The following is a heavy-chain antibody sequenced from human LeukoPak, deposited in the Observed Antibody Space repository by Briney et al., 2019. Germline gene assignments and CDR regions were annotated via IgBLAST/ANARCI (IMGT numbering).Heavy chain of an antibody. J-gene: IGHJ6*03. CDR3: AKAWVVTPRRGYYYYYYMDV. CDR1: GFTVSSNY. CDR2: IYSGGST. Sequence: GGSLRLSCAASGFTVSSNYMSWVRQAPGKGLEWGSVIYSGGSTYYADSVKGRFTISRDNSNNTLYLQMNSLRAEDTAVYYCAKAWVVTPRRGYYYYYYMDVWGKGTTVTISS. D-gene: IGHD2-21*02. V-gene: IGHV3-53*05.